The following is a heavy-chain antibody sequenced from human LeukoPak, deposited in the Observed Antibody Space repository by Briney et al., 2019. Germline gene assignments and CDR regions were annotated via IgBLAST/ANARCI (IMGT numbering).Heavy chain of an antibody. Sequence: PGGSLRLSCAASGFTFSSYAMHWVRQAPGKGLEWVAVISYDGSNKYYADSVKGRFTISRDNPKNTLYLQMNSLRAEDTAVYYCASALTTVTTVDYWGQGSLVTVSS. J-gene: IGHJ4*02. D-gene: IGHD4-17*01. V-gene: IGHV3-30-3*01. CDR2: ISYDGSNK. CDR3: ASALTTVTTVDY. CDR1: GFTFSSYA.